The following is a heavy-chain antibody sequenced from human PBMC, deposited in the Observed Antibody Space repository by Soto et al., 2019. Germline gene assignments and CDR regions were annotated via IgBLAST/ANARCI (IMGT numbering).Heavy chain of an antibody. J-gene: IGHJ6*02. CDR3: ARRHSSSSRDYYYYYGMDV. V-gene: IGHV5-10-1*01. Sequence: GESLKISCKGSGYSFTSYWISWVRQMPGKGLEWMGRIDPSDSYTNYSPSFQGHVTISADKSISTAYLQWSSLKASDTAMYYCARRHSSSSRDYYYYYGMDVWGQGTTVTVSS. D-gene: IGHD6-6*01. CDR1: GYSFTSYW. CDR2: IDPSDSYT.